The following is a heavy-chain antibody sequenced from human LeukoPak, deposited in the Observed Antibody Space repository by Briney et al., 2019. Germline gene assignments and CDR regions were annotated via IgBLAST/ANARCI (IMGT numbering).Heavy chain of an antibody. CDR3: AKTVSGSYSYQGGDY. CDR1: GFTFSNYF. D-gene: IGHD3-16*02. J-gene: IGHJ4*02. CDR2: ISSNGGST. V-gene: IGHV3-64*04. Sequence: PGVSLRLSCSASGFTFSNYFMHWVRQAPGKGLEYVSSISSNGGSTDYADSVKGLFTMSRDNSRNMLYLQMNSLRDEDTAKYYCAKTVSGSYSYQGGDYWGQGTLVTVSS.